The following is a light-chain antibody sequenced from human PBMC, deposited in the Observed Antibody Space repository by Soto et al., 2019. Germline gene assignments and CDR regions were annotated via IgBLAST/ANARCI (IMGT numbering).Light chain of an antibody. CDR2: EAS. Sequence: EIVLTQSPATLSLSPGERATLSCRPSQSVSNYLAWYQQKPGQAPRLLIYEASNRATGIPARFSGSGSGTDFTLTISSLEPEDFAFYYCQHRSCWPLTFGGGTKVEMK. CDR3: QHRSCWPLT. CDR1: QSVSNY. V-gene: IGKV3-11*01. J-gene: IGKJ4*01.